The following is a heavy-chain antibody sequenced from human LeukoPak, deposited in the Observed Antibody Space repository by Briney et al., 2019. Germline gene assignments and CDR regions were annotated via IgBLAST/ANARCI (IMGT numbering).Heavy chain of an antibody. CDR2: INHSGST. CDR3: ARGRSTQRVTRKRNWFDP. CDR1: GGSFSGYY. D-gene: IGHD4-17*01. Sequence: SETLSLTCAVYGGSFSGYYWSWIRQPPGKGLEWIGEINHSGSTNYNPSLKGRVTISVDTSKNQFSLKLSSVTAADTAVYYCARGRSTQRVTRKRNWFDPWGQGTLVTVSS. V-gene: IGHV4-34*01. J-gene: IGHJ5*02.